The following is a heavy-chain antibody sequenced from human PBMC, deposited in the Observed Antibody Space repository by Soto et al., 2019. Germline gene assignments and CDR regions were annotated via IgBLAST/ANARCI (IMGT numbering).Heavy chain of an antibody. V-gene: IGHV4-34*01. D-gene: IGHD2-2*01. CDR3: ARADIVVLPAAMYGGWFDP. Sequence: QVQLQQWGAGLLKPSETLSLTCAVYGGSFSGYYWSWIRQPPGKGLEWIGEINHSGSTNYNPSLKRRVTISVDTSKNQFSLKLSSVTAADTAVYYCARADIVVLPAAMYGGWFDPWGQGTLVTVSS. CDR1: GGSFSGYY. J-gene: IGHJ5*02. CDR2: INHSGST.